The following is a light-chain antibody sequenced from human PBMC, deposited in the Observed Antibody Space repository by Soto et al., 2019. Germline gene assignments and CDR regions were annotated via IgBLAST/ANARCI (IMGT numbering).Light chain of an antibody. CDR1: SSDVGGYNY. CDR3: GSYTSSSPFSYA. CDR2: DVR. Sequence: QSVLTQPASVSGAPGQSITISCTGTSSDVGGYNYVSWYQQHQGKAPKLMIYDVRNRPSGVSNRFSGSKFGNTASLTISGLQSEDEVDSYCGSYTSSSPFSYAFGPGTKVPVL. V-gene: IGLV2-14*01. J-gene: IGLJ1*01.